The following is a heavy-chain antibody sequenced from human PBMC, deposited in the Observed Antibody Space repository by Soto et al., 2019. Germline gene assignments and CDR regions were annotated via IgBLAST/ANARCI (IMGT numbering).Heavy chain of an antibody. J-gene: IGHJ4*02. CDR2: ISAYNGNT. Sequence: QVQLVQSGAEVKKPGASVKVSCKASGYTFTSYGISWVRQAPGQGLEWMGWISAYNGNTNYAQKLQDRVTMTPHTSPSTAQVERRSLRPDDTAVYSSAREYYYGSGPWYWGQAPLGIVS. CDR3: AREYYYGSGPWY. CDR1: GYTFTSYG. V-gene: IGHV1-18*01. D-gene: IGHD3-10*01.